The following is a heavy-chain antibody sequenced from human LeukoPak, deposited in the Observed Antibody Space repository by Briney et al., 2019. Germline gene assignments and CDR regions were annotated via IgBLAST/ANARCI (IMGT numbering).Heavy chain of an antibody. D-gene: IGHD7-27*01. CDR2: INHSGST. J-gene: IGHJ6*02. CDR3: ARLGFSPI. V-gene: IGHV4-34*01. Sequence: PSETLSLTCAVYGGSFSGYYWSWIRQPPGKGLEWIGEINHSGSTNYNPYLKSRVTISVDTSKNQFSLKLSSVTAADKAVYYCARLGFSPIWGQGTTVTVSS. CDR1: GGSFSGYY.